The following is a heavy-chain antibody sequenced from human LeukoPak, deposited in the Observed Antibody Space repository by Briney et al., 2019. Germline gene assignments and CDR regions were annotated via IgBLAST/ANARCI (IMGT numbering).Heavy chain of an antibody. CDR1: GFTFSSYE. CDR2: ISGTVNSI. J-gene: IGHJ3*02. V-gene: IGHV3-48*03. Sequence: GGSLRLSCAASGFTFSSYEMNWVRQAPGKGLEWVSYISGTVNSIYYADSVKGRFTISRDNAKNSLYLQMNSLRAEDTAVYFCARESDEPSDALDIWGQGTMVTVSS. CDR3: ARESDEPSDALDI.